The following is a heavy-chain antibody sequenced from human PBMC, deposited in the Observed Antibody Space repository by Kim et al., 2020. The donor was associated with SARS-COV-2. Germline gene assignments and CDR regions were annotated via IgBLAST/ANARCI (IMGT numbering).Heavy chain of an antibody. J-gene: IGHJ5*02. V-gene: IGHV3-11*01. CDR1: GFTFSDYY. Sequence: GGSLRLSCAASGFTFSDYYMSWIRQAPGKGLEWVSYISSSCSTIYYPDSGKGRVTISRDNAKNALYLPMDSLRAEDTAVYYCAREFPRSYCSGGSCYGNWFDPRGQGTLVTVSS. CDR3: AREFPRSYCSGGSCYGNWFDP. CDR2: ISSSCSTI. D-gene: IGHD2-15*01.